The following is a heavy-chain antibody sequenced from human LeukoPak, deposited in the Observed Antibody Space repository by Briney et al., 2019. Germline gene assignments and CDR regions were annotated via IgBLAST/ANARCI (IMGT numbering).Heavy chain of an antibody. V-gene: IGHV4-4*07. J-gene: IGHJ4*02. D-gene: IGHD6-19*01. CDR1: GGSISSYY. CDR2: IYTSGST. Sequence: SETLSLTCTVSGGSISSYYWSWIRQPAGKGLEWIGRIYTSGSTNYNPSLKSRVTMSVDTSKNQFPLKLSSVTAADTAVYYCATPYSSGFAGNPDFDYWGQGTLVTVSS. CDR3: ATPYSSGFAGNPDFDY.